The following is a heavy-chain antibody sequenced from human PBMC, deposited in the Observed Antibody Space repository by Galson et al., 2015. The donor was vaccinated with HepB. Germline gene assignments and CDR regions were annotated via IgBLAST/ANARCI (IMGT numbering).Heavy chain of an antibody. CDR2: IRSKAYGGTT. CDR1: GFTFGDYA. J-gene: IGHJ6*02. V-gene: IGHV3-49*03. D-gene: IGHD6-19*01. Sequence: SLRLSCAASGFTFGDYAMSWFRQAPGKGLEWVGFIRSKAYGGTTEYAASVKGRFTISRDDSKSIAYLQMNSLKTEDTAVYYCTRMGYSSGWGMDVWGQGTTVTVSS. CDR3: TRMGYSSGWGMDV.